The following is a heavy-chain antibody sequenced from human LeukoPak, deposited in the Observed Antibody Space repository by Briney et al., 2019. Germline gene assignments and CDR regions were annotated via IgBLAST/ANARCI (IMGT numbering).Heavy chain of an antibody. CDR2: INPSGDST. Sequence: GASVKVSCKASGYTFTSYYMHWVRQAPGQGPDWMGTINPSGDSTSYAQRFQGRVTLTRDTSTSTVYMELSSLGSEDTAVYYCARGRFGYTGSYYVYWGQGTLVTVSS. CDR3: ARGRFGYTGSYYVY. V-gene: IGHV1-46*01. CDR1: GYTFTSYY. D-gene: IGHD1-26*01. J-gene: IGHJ4*02.